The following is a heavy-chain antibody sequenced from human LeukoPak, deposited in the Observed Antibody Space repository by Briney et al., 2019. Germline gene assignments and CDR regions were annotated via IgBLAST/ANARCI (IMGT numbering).Heavy chain of an antibody. J-gene: IGHJ6*02. CDR1: GYTFTSYG. V-gene: IGHV1-18*01. CDR3: ARDFSDSLYYYYGMDV. CDR2: ISAYNGNT. Sequence: ASEKVSCKASGYTFTSYGISWVRQAPGQGLEWMGWISAYNGNTNYARKLQGRVTMTTDTSTSTAYMELRSLRSDDTAVYYCARDFSDSLYYYYGMDVWGQGTTVTVSS. D-gene: IGHD2-21*02.